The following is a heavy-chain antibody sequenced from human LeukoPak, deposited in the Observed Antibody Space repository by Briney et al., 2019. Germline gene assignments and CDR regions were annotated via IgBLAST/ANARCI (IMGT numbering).Heavy chain of an antibody. CDR1: GFTFSSYA. Sequence: AGGSLRLSCAASGFTFSSYAMSWVRQAPGKGLEWVSAISGSGGSTYYADSVKGRFTISRDNSKNTLYLQMNSLRAEDTAVYYCAKTKGRAAAGGYDAFDIWGQGTMVTVSS. J-gene: IGHJ3*02. CDR3: AKTKGRAAAGGYDAFDI. CDR2: ISGSGGST. D-gene: IGHD6-13*01. V-gene: IGHV3-23*01.